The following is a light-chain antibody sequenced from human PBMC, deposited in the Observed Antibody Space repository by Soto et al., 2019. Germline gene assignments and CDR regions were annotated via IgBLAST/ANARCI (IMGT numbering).Light chain of an antibody. Sequence: QSALTQPASVSGSPGQSITFSCTGSSDDIGNFNLVSWYQQYPGKAPKLILYEVNKRPLGVSDRFSGSKSGNTASLTISGLQAEDEADYHCCSYAGSRWVFGGGIKVTVL. CDR3: CSYAGSRWV. V-gene: IGLV2-23*02. CDR1: SDDIGNFNL. CDR2: EVN. J-gene: IGLJ3*02.